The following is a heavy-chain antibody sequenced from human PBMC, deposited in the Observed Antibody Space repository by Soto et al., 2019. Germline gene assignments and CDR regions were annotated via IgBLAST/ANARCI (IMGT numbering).Heavy chain of an antibody. D-gene: IGHD2-15*01. J-gene: IGHJ6*02. CDR2: ISGSGGST. CDR3: AKIGFCSGGSCSYYYYYGMDV. V-gene: IGHV3-23*01. CDR1: GLTFSSYA. Sequence: LRLSCAASGLTFSSYAMSWVRQAPGKGLEWVSAISGSGGSTYYADSVKGRFTISRDNSKNTLYLQMNSLRAEDTAVYYCAKIGFCSGGSCSYYYYYGMDVWGQGTTVTVSS.